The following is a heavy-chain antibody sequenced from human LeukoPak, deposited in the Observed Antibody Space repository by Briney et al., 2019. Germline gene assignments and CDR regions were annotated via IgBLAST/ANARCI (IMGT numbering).Heavy chain of an antibody. Sequence: SETLSLTCSVSGYSVSNDYYWAWIRQPPGKGLEWIGSIYHTGPTYYKASLKGRVTMSLDTSKNQFSLKLTSVTAADTAVYYCAREGTHTTTWFHWFDPWGQGTLVTVSS. CDR1: GYSVSNDYY. CDR2: IYHTGPT. J-gene: IGHJ5*02. CDR3: AREGTHTTTWFHWFDP. V-gene: IGHV4-38-2*02. D-gene: IGHD6-13*01.